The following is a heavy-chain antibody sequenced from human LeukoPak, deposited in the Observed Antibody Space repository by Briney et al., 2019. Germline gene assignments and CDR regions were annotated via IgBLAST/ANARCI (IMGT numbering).Heavy chain of an antibody. V-gene: IGHV4-31*01. D-gene: IGHD1-14*01. CDR1: GGSISSDGYY. Sequence: SETLSLTCTVSGGSISSDGYYWSWLRQHPGKGLEWFSYIYNSGSNYYNPSLKSLVTISVNTYKNQFFLKLSSVTDAAAAVYYCASTGTTSLDAFDIWGQGTMVTVSS. CDR3: ASTGTTSLDAFDI. J-gene: IGHJ3*02. CDR2: IYNSGSN.